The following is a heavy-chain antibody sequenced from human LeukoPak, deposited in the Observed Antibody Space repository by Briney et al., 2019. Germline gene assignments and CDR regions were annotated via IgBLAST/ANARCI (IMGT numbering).Heavy chain of an antibody. Sequence: GASVKVSCQASGYTFTNYGFNWVRQAPGQGLEWMGNSAYNGNTNYAQKFQDRVTMTTDTSTSTAYMELRSLRSDDTAVYYCARYNSMFRGVTTSDYWGQGTLVTVSS. CDR3: ARYNSMFRGVTTSDY. CDR2: NSAYNGNT. V-gene: IGHV1-18*01. CDR1: GYTFTNYG. D-gene: IGHD3-10*01. J-gene: IGHJ4*02.